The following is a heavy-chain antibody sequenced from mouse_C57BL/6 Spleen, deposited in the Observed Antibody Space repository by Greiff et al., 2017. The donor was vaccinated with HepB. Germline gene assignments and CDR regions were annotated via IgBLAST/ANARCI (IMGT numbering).Heavy chain of an antibody. D-gene: IGHD1-1*01. CDR2: ISNGGGST. V-gene: IGHV5-12*01. Sequence: EVQLVESGGGLVQPGGSLKLSCAASGFTFSDYYMYWVRQTPEKRLEWVAYISNGGGSTYYPDTVKGRFTISRDNAKNTLYLQMSRLKSEDTAMYYCARRGYYGSSLYWYFDVWGTGTTVTVSS. J-gene: IGHJ1*03. CDR1: GFTFSDYY. CDR3: ARRGYYGSSLYWYFDV.